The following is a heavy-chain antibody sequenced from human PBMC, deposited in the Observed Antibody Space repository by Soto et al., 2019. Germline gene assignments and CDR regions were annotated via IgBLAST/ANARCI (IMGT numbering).Heavy chain of an antibody. CDR1: GFTFSSYA. V-gene: IGHV3-30-3*01. CDR2: ISYDGSNK. CDR3: ARGSSGGWYFPTFDY. D-gene: IGHD6-19*01. J-gene: IGHJ4*02. Sequence: GGSLRLSCAASGFTFSSYAMHWVRQAPGKGLEWVAAISYDGSNKYYADSVKGRFTISRDNSKNTLYLQMNSLRAEDTAVYYCARGSSGGWYFPTFDYWGQGTLVTVSS.